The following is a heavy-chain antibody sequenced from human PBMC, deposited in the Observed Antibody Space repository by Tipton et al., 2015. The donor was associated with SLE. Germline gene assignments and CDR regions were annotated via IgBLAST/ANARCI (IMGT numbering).Heavy chain of an antibody. V-gene: IGHV4-59*01. CDR1: GDSISSYY. J-gene: IGHJ4*02. CDR2: IYHSGST. Sequence: TLSLTCTVSGDSISSYYWNWIRQPPGKGLEWIGEIYHSGSTNYNPSLKSRVTISVDKSMNQFSLKVTSVTAADTAVYYCAGDSGGSYYDNGGYYQLANRHFDYWGRGTLVTVSS. D-gene: IGHD3-22*01. CDR3: AGDSGGSYYDNGGYYQLANRHFDY.